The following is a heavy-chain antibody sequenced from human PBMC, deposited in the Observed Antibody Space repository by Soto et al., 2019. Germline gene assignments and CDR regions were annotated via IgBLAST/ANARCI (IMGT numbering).Heavy chain of an antibody. CDR3: ARGGNYYYGMDV. V-gene: IGHV1-2*04. CDR2: INPNSGGT. CDR1: GYTFTGYY. D-gene: IGHD2-15*01. J-gene: IGHJ6*02. Sequence: ASVKVSCKVSGYTFTGYYMHWVRQAPGQGLEWMGWINPNSGGTNYAQKFQGWVTTTRDTSISTAYMELSRLRSDDTAVYYCARGGNYYYGMDVWGQGTTVTVSS.